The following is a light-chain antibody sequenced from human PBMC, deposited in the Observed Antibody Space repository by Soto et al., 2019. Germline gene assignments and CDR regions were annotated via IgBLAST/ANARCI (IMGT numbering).Light chain of an antibody. CDR2: EVS. Sequence: QSALTQPPSASGSPGQSVTISCTGTSSDVGGYNYVSWYQQHPGKAPKLIIYEVSKRPSGVPDRFSGSKSGNTASLTASGLQAEDEADSYCSSYAGSNNVVFGGGTKLTVL. CDR1: SSDVGGYNY. V-gene: IGLV2-8*01. J-gene: IGLJ2*01. CDR3: SSYAGSNNVV.